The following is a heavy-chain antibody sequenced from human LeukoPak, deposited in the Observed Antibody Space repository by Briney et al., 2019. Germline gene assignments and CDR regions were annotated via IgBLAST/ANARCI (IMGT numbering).Heavy chain of an antibody. CDR2: TSYDGSNE. V-gene: IGHV3-30*18. CDR3: AKGFSTGHSNAVDY. Sequence: PGGSLRLSCVASGFTFSSYGMHWVRQAPGKGLEWVAVTSYDGSNEYYRESVKGRVTISRDNSKNTLYLQMNSLRVEDTAVYYCAKGFSTGHSNAVDYWGQGTLVTVSS. D-gene: IGHD3-9*01. J-gene: IGHJ4*02. CDR1: GFTFSSYG.